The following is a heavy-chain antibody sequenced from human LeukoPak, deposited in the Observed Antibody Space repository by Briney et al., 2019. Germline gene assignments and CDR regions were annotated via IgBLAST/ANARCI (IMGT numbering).Heavy chain of an antibody. CDR2: ISDSGST. CDR3: ARVPGGVGRPFDY. D-gene: IGHD1-14*01. V-gene: IGHV4-30-2*01. J-gene: IGHJ4*02. CDR1: GDSISRGGYY. Sequence: PSQTLSLTCTVSGDSISRGGYYWSWIRQPPEKGLEWIGYISDSGSTYYNPSLKSRVSLSVDRSKTQFSLKLSSVTAADTAVYYCARVPGGVGRPFDYWGQGTLVTVSS.